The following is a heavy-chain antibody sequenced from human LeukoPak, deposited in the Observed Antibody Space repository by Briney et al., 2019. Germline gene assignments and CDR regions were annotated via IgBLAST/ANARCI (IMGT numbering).Heavy chain of an antibody. Sequence: HGASVKVSCKASGYTFSGYYMHWMRQAPGQGLEWMGWINPNTGDTNYAQKFEGRVTMTRDTSISTAYMEVSRLTSDDTAVYYCARDGALDLWGQGTMVTVSS. V-gene: IGHV1-2*02. CDR2: INPNTGDT. J-gene: IGHJ3*01. CDR3: ARDGALDL. CDR1: GYTFSGYY.